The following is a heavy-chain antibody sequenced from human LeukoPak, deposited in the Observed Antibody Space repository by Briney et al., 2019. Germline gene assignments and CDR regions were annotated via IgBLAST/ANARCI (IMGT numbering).Heavy chain of an antibody. V-gene: IGHV1-69*04. J-gene: IGHJ4*02. Sequence: ASVKVSCKASGGTFSSYAISWVRQAPGQGLEWMGRIIPIFGIANYAQKFQGRVTITADKSTSTAYMELSSLRSEDTAVYYCARGRLRYFDWAYEYYFDYWGQGTLVTVSS. CDR2: IIPIFGIA. D-gene: IGHD3-9*01. CDR1: GGTFSSYA. CDR3: ARGRLRYFDWAYEYYFDY.